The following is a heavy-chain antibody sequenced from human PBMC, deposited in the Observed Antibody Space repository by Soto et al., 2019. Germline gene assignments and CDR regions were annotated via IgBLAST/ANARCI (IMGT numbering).Heavy chain of an antibody. CDR3: AGGPGGFGDFSLDY. CDR2: IYSGGST. CDR1: GGSINSYY. Sequence: QVQLQESGPGLVKPSETLSLTCTVSGGSINSYYWSWIRQPAGKGLEWIGRIYSGGSTNYNPSLKSRVTTSVDTSKNQFSLKVTSVAAADKAVYYCAGGPGGFGDFSLDYWGQGTLVTVAP. V-gene: IGHV4-4*07. J-gene: IGHJ4*02. D-gene: IGHD3-10*01.